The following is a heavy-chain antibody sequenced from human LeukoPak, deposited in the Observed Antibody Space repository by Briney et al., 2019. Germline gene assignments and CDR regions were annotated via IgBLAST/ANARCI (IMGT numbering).Heavy chain of an antibody. V-gene: IGHV3-30-3*01. Sequence: GGSLRLSCAASGFTFSSYAMHWVRQAPGKGLGWVAVISYDGSNKYYADSVKGRFTISRDNSKNTLYLQMNSLRAEDTAVYYCATSYGSGEGVFDYWGQGTLVTVSS. CDR3: ATSYGSGEGVFDY. CDR1: GFTFSSYA. D-gene: IGHD3-10*01. J-gene: IGHJ4*02. CDR2: ISYDGSNK.